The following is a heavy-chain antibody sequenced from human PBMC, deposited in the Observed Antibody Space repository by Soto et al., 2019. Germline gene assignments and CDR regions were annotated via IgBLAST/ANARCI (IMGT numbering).Heavy chain of an antibody. CDR3: ARGTYYYDSSGYHWFDP. Sequence: GGSLRLSCAASGFTFSSYEMNWVRQAPGKGLEWVSYISSSGSTIYYADSVKGRFTISRDNAKNSLYLQMNSLRAEDTAVYYCARGTYYYDSSGYHWFDPWGQGTLVTVSS. V-gene: IGHV3-48*03. D-gene: IGHD3-22*01. CDR2: ISSSGSTI. J-gene: IGHJ5*02. CDR1: GFTFSSYE.